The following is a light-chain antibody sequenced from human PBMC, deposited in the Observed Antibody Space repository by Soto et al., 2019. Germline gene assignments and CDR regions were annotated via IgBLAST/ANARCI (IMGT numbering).Light chain of an antibody. V-gene: IGKV3-15*01. J-gene: IGKJ1*01. CDR3: RQYNNWPPWT. CDR1: QSVHTN. Sequence: EIIMTQSPATLSVSPGETATLSCRASQSVHTNLAWYQLKRGQAPRLLIHGVSTRATGVPARFSGSGSGTDFTLTISSLQSEDFAVYYCRQYNNWPPWTFGQGTKVDIK. CDR2: GVS.